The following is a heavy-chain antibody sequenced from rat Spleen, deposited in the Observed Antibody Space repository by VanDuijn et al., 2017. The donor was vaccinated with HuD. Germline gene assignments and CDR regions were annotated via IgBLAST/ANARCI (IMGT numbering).Heavy chain of an antibody. Sequence: EVQLVESDGGLVHPGRSLKLSCAASGFAFSDHYVAWVRQGPTKGLEWVATINYDGRSTFYRDSVRDRFTISRDNAKNTQYLQMDSLKSEDTATYYCARLGGGPFDYWGQGVMVTVSS. CDR1: GFAFSDHY. CDR3: ARLGGGPFDY. J-gene: IGHJ2*01. D-gene: IGHD4-3*01. CDR2: INYDGRST. V-gene: IGHV5-29*01.